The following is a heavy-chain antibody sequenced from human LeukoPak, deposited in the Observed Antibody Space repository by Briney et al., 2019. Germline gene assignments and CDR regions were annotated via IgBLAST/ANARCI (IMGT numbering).Heavy chain of an antibody. CDR1: GFTFSDYW. CDR3: ARDDY. CDR2: INPDGSTT. J-gene: IGHJ4*02. Sequence: GGSLRLSCAASGFTFSDYWMHWVRQVPGKGLAWVPRINPDGSTTVYADSVKGRFTISRDNAQNTLYLQMNSLRAEDTAVYYCARDDYWGQGTLVTVSS. V-gene: IGHV3-74*01.